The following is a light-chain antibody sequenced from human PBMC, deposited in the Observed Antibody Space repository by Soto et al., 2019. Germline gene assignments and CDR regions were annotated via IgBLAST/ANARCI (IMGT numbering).Light chain of an antibody. CDR1: QSLLHSNVYNY. Sequence: DIVMTQSPLSLPVTPGEPASISCRSSQSLLHSNVYNYLDWYLQKPGQSPQLLIYLGSNRASGVPDRFSGSGSGTDFTLKISRGEPEDVGVYDCMQPLPSWTFGQGKKVDIK. J-gene: IGKJ1*01. CDR2: LGS. V-gene: IGKV2-28*01. CDR3: MQPLPSWT.